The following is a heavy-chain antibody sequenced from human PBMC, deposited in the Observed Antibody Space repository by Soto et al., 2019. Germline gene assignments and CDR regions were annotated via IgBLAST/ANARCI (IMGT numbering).Heavy chain of an antibody. J-gene: IGHJ6*02. CDR1: GCTFTSYY. V-gene: IGHV1-46*03. D-gene: IGHD3-10*01. Sequence: ASVKVSCKASGCTFTSYYMHWVRQAPVQGLEWMGIINPSGGSTSYAQKFQGRVTMTRATSKSTVYMELSSLRSEDTAVYYCARGPYYYGSGTKPGDYYYYGMDVWGPGPTVTVSS. CDR2: INPSGGST. CDR3: ARGPYYYGSGTKPGDYYYYGMDV.